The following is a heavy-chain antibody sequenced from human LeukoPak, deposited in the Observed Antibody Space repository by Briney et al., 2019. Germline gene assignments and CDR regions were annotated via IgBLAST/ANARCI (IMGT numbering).Heavy chain of an antibody. Sequence: GGSLRLSCAASGFTFSSYAMSWVRQAPGKGLEWVSAISGSGGSTYYADSMKGRFTISRDNSKNTLYLQMNSLRAEDTAVYYCAKDPHYDSSGYYYGALWGGQGTLVTVSS. CDR3: AKDPHYDSSGYYYGALW. CDR1: GFTFSSYA. CDR2: ISGSGGST. D-gene: IGHD3-22*01. J-gene: IGHJ4*02. V-gene: IGHV3-23*01.